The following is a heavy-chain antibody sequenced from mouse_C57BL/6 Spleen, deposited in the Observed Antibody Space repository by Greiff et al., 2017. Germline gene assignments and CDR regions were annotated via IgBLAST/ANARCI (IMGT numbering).Heavy chain of an antibody. Sequence: EVMLVESGGGLVQPGGSMKLSCVASGFTFSNYWMNWVRQSPEKGLEWVAQIRLKSDNYATHYAESVKGRFTISRDDSKRSVYLQMNDLRAEDTGIYYCTGRYYGSSPWYFDVWGTGTTVTVSS. CDR2: IRLKSDNYAT. J-gene: IGHJ1*03. CDR3: TGRYYGSSPWYFDV. D-gene: IGHD1-1*01. CDR1: GFTFSNYW. V-gene: IGHV6-3*01.